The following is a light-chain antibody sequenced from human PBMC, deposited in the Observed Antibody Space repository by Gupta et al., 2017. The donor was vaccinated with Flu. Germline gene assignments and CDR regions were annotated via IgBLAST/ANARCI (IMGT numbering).Light chain of an antibody. V-gene: IGLV4-69*01. CDR3: QTWGSRGV. CDR2: LNSDGSH. J-gene: IGLJ3*02. Sequence: SVNPTSTMSSGHSIYAIAWHQQQPEKGPRYVMKLNSDGSHSKGDGIPDRFSGSSSGAERYLTTARLQSDDDAYYYCQTWGSRGVFGGGTKLTVL. CDR1: SGHSIYA.